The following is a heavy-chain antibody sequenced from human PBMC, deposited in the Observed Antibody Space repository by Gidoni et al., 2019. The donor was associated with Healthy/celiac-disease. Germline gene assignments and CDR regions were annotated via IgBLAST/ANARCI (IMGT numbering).Heavy chain of an antibody. V-gene: IGHV3-23*01. CDR3: AKVEAKWYCSSTSCSFDY. Sequence: EVQLLESGGGLVQPGGSLRLSCAASGFTFSRYAMSWVRQAPGKGLKWVSAISGSGGSTYYADSVKGRFTISRDNSKNTLYLQMNSLRAEDTAVYYCAKVEAKWYCSSTSCSFDYWGQGTLVTVSS. CDR1: GFTFSRYA. J-gene: IGHJ4*02. CDR2: ISGSGGST. D-gene: IGHD2-2*01.